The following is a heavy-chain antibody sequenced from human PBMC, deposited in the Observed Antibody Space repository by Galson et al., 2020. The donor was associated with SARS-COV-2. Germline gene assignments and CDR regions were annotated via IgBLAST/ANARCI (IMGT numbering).Heavy chain of an antibody. D-gene: IGHD4-17*01. J-gene: IGHJ3*02. V-gene: IGHV4-30-2*01. Sequence: SETLSLTCAVSGTSISSGSYSWNWNRQPPGKGLEWNGYITHSGGTYYNPSLKSRVTISGDRSKNQFSLRLSSVTAADTAVYYCARLHYGEYAPEAFNIWGPGTRVTVAS. CDR1: GTSISSGSYS. CDR3: ARLHYGEYAPEAFNI. CDR2: ITHSGGT.